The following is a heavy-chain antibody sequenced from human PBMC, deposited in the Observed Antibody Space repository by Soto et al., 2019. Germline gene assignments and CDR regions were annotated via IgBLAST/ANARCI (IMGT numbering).Heavy chain of an antibody. Sequence: GGSLRLSCAAAGFTVDSYSINWVRQAPGKGLEWVSYISSSSGSIFYADSVRGRFTISRDNAKNLLYLQMNSLRAEDTAVYYCAKWSCLASSVVPNWFDPWGQGTLVTVSS. V-gene: IGHV3-48*04. CDR2: ISSSSGSI. CDR1: GFTVDSYS. J-gene: IGHJ5*02. CDR3: AKWSCLASSVVPNWFDP. D-gene: IGHD3-3*02.